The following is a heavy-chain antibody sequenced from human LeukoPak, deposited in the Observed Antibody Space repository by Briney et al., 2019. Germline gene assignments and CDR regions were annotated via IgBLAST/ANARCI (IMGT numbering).Heavy chain of an antibody. V-gene: IGHV3-66*01. CDR3: ARGGSYFDISGYYFY. D-gene: IGHD3-22*01. CDR2: IYSGGST. J-gene: IGHJ4*02. CDR1: GFTVCSNT. Sequence: GGSLRLSCAASGFTVCSNTMSWVRQAPGKGLEWVSIIYSGGSTSYSDSVKGRFTISRDNSKNTLYLQMNSLRTEDTAVYYCARGGSYFDISGYYFYWGQGTLVSVSS.